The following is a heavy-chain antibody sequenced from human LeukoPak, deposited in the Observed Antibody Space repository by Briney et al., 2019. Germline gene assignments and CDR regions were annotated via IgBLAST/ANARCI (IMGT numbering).Heavy chain of an antibody. V-gene: IGHV3-7*01. D-gene: IGHD6-13*01. Sequence: GGSLRLSCAASGFTFSSYWMSWVRQAPGKGLEWVANIKQDGSEKYYVDSVKGRFTISRDNAKNSLYLQMNSLRAEDTAVYYCARASYSSSWTWYFDYWGQGTLVTVSS. J-gene: IGHJ4*02. CDR3: ARASYSSSWTWYFDY. CDR1: GFTFSSYW. CDR2: IKQDGSEK.